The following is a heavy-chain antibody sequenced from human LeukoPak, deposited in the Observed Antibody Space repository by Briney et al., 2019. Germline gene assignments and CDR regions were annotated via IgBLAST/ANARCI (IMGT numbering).Heavy chain of an antibody. Sequence: GGALRLSCAASGFTFSSYAMSWVRQAPGKGLEWVSAISGSGGSTYYADSVRGRFTISRDNTKNSLYLQMDSLTADDTAVYFCACLRGPSDYWGQGTLVTVSS. V-gene: IGHV3-23*01. CDR3: ACLRGPSDY. D-gene: IGHD4-17*01. J-gene: IGHJ4*02. CDR1: GFTFSSYA. CDR2: ISGSGGST.